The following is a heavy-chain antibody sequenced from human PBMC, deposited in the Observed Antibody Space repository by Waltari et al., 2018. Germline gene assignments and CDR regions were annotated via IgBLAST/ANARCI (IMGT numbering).Heavy chain of an antibody. CDR1: GFTVSSNY. CDR2: IYSGGRT. V-gene: IGHV3-53*01. J-gene: IGHJ4*02. D-gene: IGHD2-2*01. Sequence: EVQLVESGGGLIQPGGSLRLSCAASGFTVSSNYMSWVRQAPGKGLEWVSVIYSGGRTYYADSVKGRFTISRDNSKNTLYLQMNSLRAEDTAVYYCARATVVPAAQYFDYWGQGTLVTVSS. CDR3: ARATVVPAAQYFDY.